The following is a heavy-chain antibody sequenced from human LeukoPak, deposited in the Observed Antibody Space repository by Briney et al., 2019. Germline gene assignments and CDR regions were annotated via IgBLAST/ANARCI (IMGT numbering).Heavy chain of an antibody. J-gene: IGHJ5*02. D-gene: IGHD4-17*01. V-gene: IGHV4-31*03. CDR2: IYYSGIT. Sequence: SETLSLTCTVSGGSISSGGYYWSWIRQHPGKGLEWIGYIYYSGITYYNPSLKTRVTISVDTSKNQFSLKLSSVTAADTAVYYCARDRHGVGWFDPWGQGTLVTVSS. CDR3: ARDRHGVGWFDP. CDR1: GGSISSGGYY.